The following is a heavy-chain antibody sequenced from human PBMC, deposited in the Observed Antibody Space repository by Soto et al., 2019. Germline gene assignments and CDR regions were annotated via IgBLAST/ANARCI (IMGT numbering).Heavy chain of an antibody. V-gene: IGHV1-18*04. CDR1: GYTFTNYA. CDR2: RNAYSGDT. D-gene: IGHD1-20*01. CDR3: ARDEKGVTGNMWGY. J-gene: IGHJ4*02. Sequence: QVQLVQSGAEVKKPGASVKVSCTASGYTFTNYAISWVRQAPGQGLEWMGWRNAYSGDTNYAQKLQGRLTVTTDTSTSTAYRERRSLRSDETAVYYCARDEKGVTGNMWGYCGQGTLVTVSS.